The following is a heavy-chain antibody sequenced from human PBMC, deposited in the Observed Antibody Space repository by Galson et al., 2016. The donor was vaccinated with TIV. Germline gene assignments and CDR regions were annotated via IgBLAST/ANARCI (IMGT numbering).Heavy chain of an antibody. CDR2: IKQDGGEK. V-gene: IGHV3-7*01. J-gene: IGHJ4*02. CDR3: ARDFPPGYGSSFNDY. D-gene: IGHD6-13*01. Sequence: GKGLEWVANIKQDGGEKYYVDSVKGRFTISRDNAKNSLFLQMNSLRAEDRAVYYCARDFPPGYGSSFNDYWGQGTLVTVSS.